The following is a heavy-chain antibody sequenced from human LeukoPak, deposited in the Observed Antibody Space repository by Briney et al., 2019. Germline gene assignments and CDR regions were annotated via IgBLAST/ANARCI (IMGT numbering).Heavy chain of an antibody. CDR1: GGSISSGGYY. CDR2: IYYSGST. J-gene: IGHJ4*02. V-gene: IGHV4-31*03. D-gene: IGHD2-2*01. Sequence: SETLSLTCTVSGGSISSGGYYWSWVRQHPGKGLEWMGYIYYSGSTYYNPSLKSRVTISVDTSKNQFSLKLSSVTAADTAVYYCAREGYCSSTSCYGLDYWGQGTLVTVSS. CDR3: AREGYCSSTSCYGLDY.